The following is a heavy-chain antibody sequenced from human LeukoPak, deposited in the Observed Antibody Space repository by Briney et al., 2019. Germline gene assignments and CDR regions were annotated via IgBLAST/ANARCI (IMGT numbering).Heavy chain of an antibody. CDR2: ICGGGSTI. Sequence: GGSLRLSCAASGFTFSSYEMNWVRQAPGKGLEWVSYICGGGSTIYYADSVKGRYTISRDNAKISLYLQMNSLRAEDTAIYYCVSADGGLLDYWGQGILVTVSS. J-gene: IGHJ4*02. D-gene: IGHD3-16*01. V-gene: IGHV3-48*03. CDR3: VSADGGLLDY. CDR1: GFTFSSYE.